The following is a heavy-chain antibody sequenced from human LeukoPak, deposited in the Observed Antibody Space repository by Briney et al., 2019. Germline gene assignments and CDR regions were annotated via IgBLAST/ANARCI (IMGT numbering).Heavy chain of an antibody. CDR2: IYYSGTT. V-gene: IGHV4-59*01. Sequence: SETLSLTCAVYGGSFSGYYWSWIRQPPGKGLDCIGYIYYSGTTNYNPSLKSRVTISLDTSKNQFSLKLSSVTAADTAVYYCARGGDSNSYYYYYYMDVWGKGTTVTVSS. D-gene: IGHD4-11*01. CDR3: ARGGDSNSYYYYYYMDV. J-gene: IGHJ6*03. CDR1: GGSFSGYY.